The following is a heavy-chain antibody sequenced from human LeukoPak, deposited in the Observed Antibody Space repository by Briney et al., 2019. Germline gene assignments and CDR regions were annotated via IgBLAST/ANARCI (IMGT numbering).Heavy chain of an antibody. CDR2: ISYDGSNK. D-gene: IGHD3-3*01. J-gene: IGHJ3*02. V-gene: IGHV3-30*04. CDR1: GFTFSSYA. CDR3: ARDGVGATWAFDI. Sequence: PGGSLRLSCAASGFTFSSYAMHWVRQAPGKGLEWVAVISYDGSNKYYADSVKGRFTISRDNSKNTLYLQMNSLRAEDTAVYYCARDGVGATWAFDIWGQGTMVTVSS.